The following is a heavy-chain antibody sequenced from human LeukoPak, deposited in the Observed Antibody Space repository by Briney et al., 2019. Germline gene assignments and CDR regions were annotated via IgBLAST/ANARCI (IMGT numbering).Heavy chain of an antibody. CDR3: TRHYDYGVYYFDY. Sequence: GGSRKLSCAASGFTFSGSAMHWVRQASGKGLEWVGRIRSKANSYATAYAASVKGRFTISRDDSKNTAYLQMNSLKTEDTAVYYCTRHYDYGVYYFDYWGQGTLVTVSS. J-gene: IGHJ4*02. V-gene: IGHV3-73*01. CDR2: IRSKANSYAT. D-gene: IGHD4-17*01. CDR1: GFTFSGSA.